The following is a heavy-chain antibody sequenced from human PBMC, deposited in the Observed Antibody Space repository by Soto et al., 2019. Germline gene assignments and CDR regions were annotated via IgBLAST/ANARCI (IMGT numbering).Heavy chain of an antibody. V-gene: IGHV6-1*01. CDR1: GDSVSSNNAA. CDR2: TYYRSKWLT. CDR3: ANWHFDL. Sequence: QVQLQQSGPGLLKPSQTLSLTCAISGDSVSSNNAAWNWSRQSPSRGLEWLGRTYYRSKWLTDYAESVKSRITINPDTSKNQFSLQLNSVTPEDTAVYYCANWHFDLWGRGTLVTVSS. J-gene: IGHJ2*01.